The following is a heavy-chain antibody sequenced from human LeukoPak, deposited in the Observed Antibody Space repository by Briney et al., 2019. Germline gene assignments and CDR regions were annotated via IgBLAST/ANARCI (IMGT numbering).Heavy chain of an antibody. CDR3: ARDIPGSSGYFSDAFDI. V-gene: IGHV1-69*05. CDR1: GVTFSNNA. CDR2: IIPIFHRT. J-gene: IGHJ3*02. D-gene: IGHD3-22*01. Sequence: ASVKVSCKASGVTFSNNAINWVRQAPGQGLEWIGRIIPIFHRTNYAQKFQGRVTVTTDELTSTAYMELSSLRSEDTAVYYCARDIPGSSGYFSDAFDIWGQGTMVIVSS.